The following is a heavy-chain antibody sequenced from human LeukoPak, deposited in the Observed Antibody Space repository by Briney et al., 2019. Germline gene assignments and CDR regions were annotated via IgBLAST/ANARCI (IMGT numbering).Heavy chain of an antibody. CDR2: IYTSGST. J-gene: IGHJ3*02. CDR3: ARDSGDTLGAFDI. D-gene: IGHD7-27*01. CDR1: GGSISSGSYY. Sequence: PSQTLSLTCTVSGGSISSGSYYWSWIRQPAGKGLEWIGRIYTSGSTNYNPSLKSRVTISVDTSKNQFSLKLSSVTAADTAVYYCARDSGDTLGAFDIWGQGTMVSVSS. V-gene: IGHV4-61*02.